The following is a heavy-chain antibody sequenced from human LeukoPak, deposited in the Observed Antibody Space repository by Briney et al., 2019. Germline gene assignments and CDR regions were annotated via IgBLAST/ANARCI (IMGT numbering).Heavy chain of an antibody. CDR1: GGSISNSY. CDR3: ARQSGGVATKLDY. CDR2: IYDSEST. Sequence: SETLSLTCTVSGGSISNSYWSWIRQPPGKGLEWIGYIYDSESTNYNPSLKGRVTISADTSKNQFSLKLSSVTAADTAIYYCARQSGGVATKLDYWGQGTLVTVSS. D-gene: IGHD3-16*01. J-gene: IGHJ4*02. V-gene: IGHV4-59*08.